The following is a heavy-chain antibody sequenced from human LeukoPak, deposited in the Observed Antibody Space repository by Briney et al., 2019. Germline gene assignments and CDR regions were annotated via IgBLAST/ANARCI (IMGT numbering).Heavy chain of an antibody. CDR3: AIYSTRSDAFDI. CDR1: GYTFTSYD. V-gene: IGHV1-8*03. CDR2: MNPNSGNT. D-gene: IGHD6-13*01. Sequence: ASVRVSCKASGYTFTSYDINWVRQATGQGLELMGWMNPNSGNTGYAQKFQGRVTITRNTSISTAYMELSSLRSEDTAVYYCAIYSTRSDAFDIWGQGTMVIVSS. J-gene: IGHJ3*02.